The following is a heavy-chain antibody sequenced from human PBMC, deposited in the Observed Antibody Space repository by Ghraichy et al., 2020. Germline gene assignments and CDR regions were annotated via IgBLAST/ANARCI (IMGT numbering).Heavy chain of an antibody. V-gene: IGHV3-23*01. Sequence: GGSLRLSCAASGVTFNIYAMSWVRQAPGKGLEWVSGITYIDSTTYYANSVKGRFTISRDNSNNTVSLQMNSLRAEDTAVYYCAKDVRETLGYGLYGMDVWGQGTTVTV. J-gene: IGHJ6*02. D-gene: IGHD5-18*01. CDR1: GVTFNIYA. CDR2: ITYIDSTT. CDR3: AKDVRETLGYGLYGMDV.